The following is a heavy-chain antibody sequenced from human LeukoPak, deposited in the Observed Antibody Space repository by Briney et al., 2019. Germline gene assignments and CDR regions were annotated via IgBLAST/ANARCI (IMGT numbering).Heavy chain of an antibody. CDR2: IIPIFGTA. V-gene: IGHV1-69*13. D-gene: IGHD6-13*01. CDR1: GYTFTSYG. CDR3: ARGGSSWSNWFDP. Sequence: ASVKVSRKASGYTFTSYGISWVRQAPGQGLEWMGGIIPIFGTANYAQKFQGRVTITADESTSTAYMELSSLRSEDTAVYYCARGGSSWSNWFDPWGQGTLVTVSS. J-gene: IGHJ5*02.